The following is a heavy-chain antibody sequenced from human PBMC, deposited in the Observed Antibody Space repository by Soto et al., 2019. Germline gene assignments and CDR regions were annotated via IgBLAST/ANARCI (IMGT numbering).Heavy chain of an antibody. V-gene: IGHV4-61*01. CDR3: AREYSSSWCAFDY. CDR2: IYYSGST. J-gene: IGHJ4*02. Sequence: QVQLQESGPGLVKPSETLSLTCTVSGGSVSSGSYYWSWIRQPPGKGLEWIGYIYYSGSTNYNPSRKSRVTISVDTSKNQFSLKLSSVTAADTAVYYGAREYSSSWCAFDYWGQGTLVTVSS. CDR1: GGSVSSGSYY. D-gene: IGHD6-13*01.